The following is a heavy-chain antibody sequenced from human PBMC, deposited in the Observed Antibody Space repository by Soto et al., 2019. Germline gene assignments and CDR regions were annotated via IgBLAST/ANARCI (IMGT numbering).Heavy chain of an antibody. CDR3: VKQGDILTGYWPDYYYGMDV. CDR2: ISAYNGNT. V-gene: IGHV1-18*04. J-gene: IGHJ6*02. CDR1: GYTFTSYG. D-gene: IGHD3-9*01. Sequence: GASVKVSCKASGYTFTSYGISWVRQAPGQGLEWMGWISAYNGNTNYAQKLQGRVTMTTDTSTSTAYMGLRSLRSDDTAVYYCVKQGDILTGYWPDYYYGMDVWGQGTTVTVSS.